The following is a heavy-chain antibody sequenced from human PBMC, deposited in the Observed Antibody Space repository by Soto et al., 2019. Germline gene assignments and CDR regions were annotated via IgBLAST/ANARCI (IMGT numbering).Heavy chain of an antibody. CDR2: ITDSGGDT. V-gene: IGHV3-23*01. CDR3: AKGSASSRPYYFDY. CDR1: GFTFSSYA. Sequence: PGGSLRLSCAASGFTFSSYAMSWVRQSPGKGLEWVSAITDSGGDTYHADSVKGRPTISRDNTKNTLYLQMNSLKAEDTALYYCAKGSASSRPYYFDYWGHGTLVTVSS. J-gene: IGHJ4*01. D-gene: IGHD2-2*01.